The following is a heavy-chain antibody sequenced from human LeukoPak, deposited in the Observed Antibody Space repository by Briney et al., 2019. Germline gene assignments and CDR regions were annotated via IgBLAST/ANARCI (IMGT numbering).Heavy chain of an antibody. D-gene: IGHD3-10*01. Sequence: SETLSLTCTVSGGSISSYYWSWIRQPPGKGLEWLGYIYYSGSTNYNPSLKSRVTISVDTSKNQFSLKLSSVTAADTAVYYCGRFVNSITMVRGAYDYWGQGTLVTVSS. CDR3: GRFVNSITMVRGAYDY. J-gene: IGHJ4*02. CDR2: IYYSGST. V-gene: IGHV4-59*08. CDR1: GGSISSYY.